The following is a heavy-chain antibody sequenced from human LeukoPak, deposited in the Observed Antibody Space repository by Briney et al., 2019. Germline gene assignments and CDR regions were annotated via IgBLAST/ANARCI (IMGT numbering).Heavy chain of an antibody. J-gene: IGHJ6*04. CDR1: GFTFSSYE. CDR3: ARALYLPENYYYYYGMDV. Sequence: GGSLRLSCAASGFTFSSYEMNWVRQAPGKGLEWVSYISSSGSTIYYADSVKGRFTISRDNAKNSLYLQMNSLRAEDTAVYYCARALYLPENYYYYYGMDVWAKGPRSPSPQ. V-gene: IGHV3-48*03. D-gene: IGHD2-2*01. CDR2: ISSSGSTI.